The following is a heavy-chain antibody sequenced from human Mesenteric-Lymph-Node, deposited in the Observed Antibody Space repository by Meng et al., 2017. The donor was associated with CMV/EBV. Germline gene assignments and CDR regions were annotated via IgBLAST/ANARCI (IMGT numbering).Heavy chain of an antibody. CDR1: GLTFGDSP. V-gene: IGHV3-49*04. D-gene: IGHD1-20*01. CDR2: IRSKAYGGTT. Sequence: GGSLRLSCTASGLTFGDSPMSWVRQAPGKGLEWVGFIRSKAYGGTTEYAASVKGRFTISRDDSKSIAYLQMNSLKTEDTAMYYCTRGISGTDYWGQGTLVTVSS. J-gene: IGHJ4*02. CDR3: TRGISGTDY.